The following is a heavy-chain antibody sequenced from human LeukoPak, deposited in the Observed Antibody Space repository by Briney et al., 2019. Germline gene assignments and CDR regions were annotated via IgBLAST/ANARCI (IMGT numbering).Heavy chain of an antibody. D-gene: IGHD2/OR15-2a*01. V-gene: IGHV3-7*01. CDR1: GFTFGSYY. CDR2: IKQDGSEK. CDR3: ARGQTTFLD. J-gene: IGHJ4*02. Sequence: PGGSLRLSCAASGFTFGSYYMSGVRQAPGKGREGVAHIKQDGSEKRYVDSVKGRFTISRDNAKNSLYLQMNSLRAEDTAVYYCARGQTTFLDWGQGTLVTVSS.